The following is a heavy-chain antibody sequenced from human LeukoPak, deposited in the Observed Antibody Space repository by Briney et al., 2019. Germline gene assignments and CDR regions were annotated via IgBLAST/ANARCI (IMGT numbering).Heavy chain of an antibody. CDR2: IYYSGST. Sequence: PSETLSLTCTVSGGSISSSSYYWGWIRQPPGKGLEWIGSIYYSGSTYYNPSLKSRVTISVDTSKNQFSLKLSSVTAADTVVYYCARHRNSYGYKWSLVQDLREFDYWGQGTLVTVSS. J-gene: IGHJ4*02. CDR3: ARHRNSYGYKWSLVQDLREFDY. D-gene: IGHD5-18*01. V-gene: IGHV4-39*01. CDR1: GGSISSSSYY.